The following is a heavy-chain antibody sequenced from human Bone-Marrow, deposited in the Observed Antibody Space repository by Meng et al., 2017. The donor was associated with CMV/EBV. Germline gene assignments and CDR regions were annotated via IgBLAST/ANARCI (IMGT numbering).Heavy chain of an antibody. D-gene: IGHD2-2*02. CDR2: INPKNGGT. CDR3: ARDLKEDCSSTSCYRDYYYYGMDV. J-gene: IGHJ6*02. V-gene: IGHV1-2*02. Sequence: ASVKVSCKASGNTFSGYYMHWVRQAPGQGLEWMGWINPKNGGTNYAQKFQGRVTMTRDTSIDTAYMELNRLTSDDMAVYYCARDLKEDCSSTSCYRDYYYYGMDVWGQGTTVTVSS. CDR1: GNTFSGYY.